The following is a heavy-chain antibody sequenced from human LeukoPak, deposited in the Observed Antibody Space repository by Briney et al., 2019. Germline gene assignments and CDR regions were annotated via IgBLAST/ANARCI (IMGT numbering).Heavy chain of an antibody. CDR2: IYSGGST. Sequence: TGGSLRLSCAPAGFTVSSNYMSSVRQAPGKGLEWVSVIYSGGSTYYADSVKGRFTISRENSKNTLYLQMNSLRAEDTAVYYCARGYYYDSSGYALWGQGTLVTVSS. V-gene: IGHV3-66*02. CDR3: ARGYYYDSSGYAL. CDR1: GFTVSSNY. J-gene: IGHJ4*02. D-gene: IGHD3-22*01.